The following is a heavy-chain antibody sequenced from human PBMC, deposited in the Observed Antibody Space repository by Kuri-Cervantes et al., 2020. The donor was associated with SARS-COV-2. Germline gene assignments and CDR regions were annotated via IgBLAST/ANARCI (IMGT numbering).Heavy chain of an antibody. CDR3: ARASFAFWSGYYTGYYLDF. J-gene: IGHJ6*03. V-gene: IGHV3-9*01. CDR1: GFTFDDYA. Sequence: GGSLRLSCAASGFTFDDYAIHWVRQAPGKGLEWVAGISWNSGSIGYADSVKGRFTISRDNAKNSLYLQMNSLRAEDTAVYYCARASFAFWSGYYTGYYLDFWGKGTTVTVSS. D-gene: IGHD3-3*01. CDR2: ISWNSGSI.